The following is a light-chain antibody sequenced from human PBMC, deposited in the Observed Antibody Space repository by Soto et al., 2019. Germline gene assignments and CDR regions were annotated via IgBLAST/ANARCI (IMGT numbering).Light chain of an antibody. CDR1: QSVSSN. CDR3: QQYDVSPIT. V-gene: IGKV3-15*01. J-gene: IGKJ5*01. Sequence: EIVMTQSPATLSVSPGERATLSCRASQSVSSNLAWYQQKPGQAPRLLIYAASTRATGIPARFSGSGSGTDFTLTITRLEPEDFAVYFCQQYDVSPITFGLGTRLEIK. CDR2: AAS.